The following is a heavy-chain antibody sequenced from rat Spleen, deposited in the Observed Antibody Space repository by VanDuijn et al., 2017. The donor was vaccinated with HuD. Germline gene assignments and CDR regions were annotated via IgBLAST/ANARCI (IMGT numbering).Heavy chain of an antibody. Sequence: EVQLVESGGGLVQPGRSLKLSCAASGFTFSDYYMAWVRQAPKKGLAWVASISYEGSSTYYGDSVKGRFTISRDNAKSTLYLQMNSLRSEDTATYYCARHPYSSWVFDYWGQGVMVTVSS. V-gene: IGHV5-22*01. CDR2: ISYEGSST. J-gene: IGHJ2*01. CDR1: GFTFSDYY. D-gene: IGHD1-2*01. CDR3: ARHPYSSWVFDY.